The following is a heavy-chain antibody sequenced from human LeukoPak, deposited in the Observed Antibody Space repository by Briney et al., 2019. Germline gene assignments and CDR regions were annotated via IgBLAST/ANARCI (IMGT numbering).Heavy chain of an antibody. CDR3: ARVPSLVVVGYNWFDP. Sequence: ASVKVSCKASGYTFTGYYMHWVRQAPGQGIEWMGWINPNSGGTNYAQKFQGRVTMTRDTSISTAYMELSRLRSDDTAVYYCARVPSLVVVGYNWFDPWGQGTLVTVSS. CDR2: INPNSGGT. V-gene: IGHV1-2*02. CDR1: GYTFTGYY. J-gene: IGHJ5*02. D-gene: IGHD2-15*01.